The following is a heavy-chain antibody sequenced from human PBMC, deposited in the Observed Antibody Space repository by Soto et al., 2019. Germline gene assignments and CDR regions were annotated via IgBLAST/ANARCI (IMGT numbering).Heavy chain of an antibody. CDR1: GFTFRSHA. V-gene: IGHV3-30-3*01. CDR3: ATGVRGAAIVAYQYSGMDV. Sequence: QVQLVESGGGVVQPGRSLRLSCAASGFTFRSHAMHWVRQAPGKGLEWVAVISYDGSDKYYADSVKGRFTISRDSSKNTVSLQTTSLGAEDTAVYYCATGVRGAAIVAYQYSGMDVWGQGTTVTVSS. J-gene: IGHJ6*02. CDR2: ISYDGSDK. D-gene: IGHD5-18*01.